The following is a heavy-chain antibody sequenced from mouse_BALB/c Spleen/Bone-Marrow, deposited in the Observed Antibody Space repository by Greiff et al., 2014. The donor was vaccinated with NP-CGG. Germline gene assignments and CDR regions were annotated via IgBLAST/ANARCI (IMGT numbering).Heavy chain of an antibody. CDR3: ARQILRGFGY. Sequence: EVMLVESGGGLVKPGGSLKLSCAASGFAFSSYDMSWVRQTPEKRLEWVSYISSGGGSTYYADTVKGRFTTSRDNAKNTLYLQMSSLKSEDTAMYFCARQILRGFGYGSEGAPVTFSA. D-gene: IGHD1-1*01. CDR2: ISSGGGST. J-gene: IGHJ3*02. V-gene: IGHV5-12-1*01. CDR1: GFAFSSYD.